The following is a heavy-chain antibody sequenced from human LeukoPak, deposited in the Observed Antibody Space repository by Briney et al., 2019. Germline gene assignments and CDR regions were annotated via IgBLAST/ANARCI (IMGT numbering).Heavy chain of an antibody. V-gene: IGHV4-34*01. D-gene: IGHD1-14*01. CDR2: INHSGST. CDR3: ARDHGLDAFDI. Sequence: SETLSLTCAVYGGSFSGYYWSWIRQPPGKGLEWIGEINHSGSTNYNPSLKSRVTISVDTSKNQFSLKLSSVTAADTAVYYCARDHGLDAFDIWGQGTMVTVSS. CDR1: GGSFSGYY. J-gene: IGHJ3*02.